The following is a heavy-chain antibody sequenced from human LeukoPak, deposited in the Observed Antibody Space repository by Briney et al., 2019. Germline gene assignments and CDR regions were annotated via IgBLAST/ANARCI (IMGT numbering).Heavy chain of an antibody. D-gene: IGHD1-7*01. V-gene: IGHV3-21*01. CDR2: ITSSSGYI. J-gene: IGHJ3*02. CDR3: ASGRNVGITGTTGAFDI. CDR1: GFTFSSYS. Sequence: GGSLRLSCAASGFTFSSYSMNWVRQAPGKGLEWVSSITSSSGYIYYADSVKGRFTISRDNAKNSLYLQMNSLGDEDTAVYYCASGRNVGITGTTGAFDIWGQGTMVTVSS.